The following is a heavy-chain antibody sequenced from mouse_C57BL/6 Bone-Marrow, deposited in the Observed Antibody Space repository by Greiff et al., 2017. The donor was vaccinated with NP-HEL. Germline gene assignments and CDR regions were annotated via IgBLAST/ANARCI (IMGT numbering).Heavy chain of an antibody. CDR1: GFTFTDYY. CDR2: IRNKANGYTT. V-gene: IGHV7-3*01. D-gene: IGHD2-3*01. CDR3: ARPHYDGDDY. Sequence: EVKLMESGGGLVQPGGSLSLSCAASGFTFTDYYMSWVRQPPGKALEWLGFIRNKANGYTTEYSASVKGRFTISRDNSQSILYLQMNALRAEDSATYYCARPHYDGDDYWGQGTTLTVSS. J-gene: IGHJ2*01.